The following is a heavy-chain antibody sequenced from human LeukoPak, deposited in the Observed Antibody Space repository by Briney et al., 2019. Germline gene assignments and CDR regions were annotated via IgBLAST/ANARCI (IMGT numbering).Heavy chain of an antibody. V-gene: IGHV4-38-2*02. Sequence: SETLSLTCTVSGYSISSGYYWGWIRQPPGKGLEWIGSIYHSGSTYYNPSLKSRVTISVDTSKNQFSLKLSSVTAADTAVYYCARGRPDGSGSYYKFDPWGQGTLVTVSS. J-gene: IGHJ5*02. CDR2: IYHSGST. D-gene: IGHD3-10*01. CDR1: GYSISSGYY. CDR3: ARGRPDGSGSYYKFDP.